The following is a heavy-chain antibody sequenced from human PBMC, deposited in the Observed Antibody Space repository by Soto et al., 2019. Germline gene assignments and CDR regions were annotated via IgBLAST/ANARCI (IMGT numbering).Heavy chain of an antibody. CDR1: GGSISSGGYY. CDR3: ARASERFGVVISNWFDP. V-gene: IGHV4-31*03. Sequence: PSETLSLTCTVSGGSISSGGYYWSWIRQHPGKGLEWIGYIYYSGSTYYNPSLKSRVTISVDTSKNQFSLKLSSVTAADTAVYYCARASERFGVVISNWFDPWGQGTLVTVSS. J-gene: IGHJ5*02. CDR2: IYYSGST. D-gene: IGHD3-3*01.